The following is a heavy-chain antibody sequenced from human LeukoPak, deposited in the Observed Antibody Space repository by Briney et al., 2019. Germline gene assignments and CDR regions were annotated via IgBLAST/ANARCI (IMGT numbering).Heavy chain of an antibody. J-gene: IGHJ5*02. Sequence: GGSLRLSCAASGFTFSSYGMNWVRQAPGKGLEWVSTISGSGGRTFYGDSVKGRFSISRDIAKNTLYLQMNSLRAEDTAVYYCAKGYYASGSYGWFDTWGQGTLVTVSS. CDR1: GFTFSSYG. V-gene: IGHV3-23*01. CDR2: ISGSGGRT. CDR3: AKGYYASGSYGWFDT. D-gene: IGHD3-10*01.